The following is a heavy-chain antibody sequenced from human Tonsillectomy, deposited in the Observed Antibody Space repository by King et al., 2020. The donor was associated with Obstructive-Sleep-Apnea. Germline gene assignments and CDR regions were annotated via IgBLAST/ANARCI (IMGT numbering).Heavy chain of an antibody. J-gene: IGHJ4*02. CDR3: TRDSGVPFDH. V-gene: IGHV6-1*01. CDR1: GDSVSSNTAA. D-gene: IGHD3-10*01. CDR2: TYFRSKWYN. Sequence: VQLQQSGPGLVKPSQTLSLTCGISGDSVSSNTAAWNWIRQPPSRGLEWLGRTYFRSKWYNDYAVALKSRITINPDTSKNQFSLHLNSVTPEDTAVYYCTRDSGVPFDHWGQGSLVTVSS.